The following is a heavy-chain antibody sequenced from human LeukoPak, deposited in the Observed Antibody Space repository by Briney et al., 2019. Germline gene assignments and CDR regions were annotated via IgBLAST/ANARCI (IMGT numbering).Heavy chain of an antibody. CDR3: ARGRYFDWLSPDGFDI. J-gene: IGHJ3*02. D-gene: IGHD3-9*01. Sequence: PGGSPRLSCTASGFTFSTYSLNWVRQAPGKGLEWASSISSSSSYIYYADSVKGRFTISRDNAKNSLYLQMNSLRAEDTAVYFCARGRYFDWLSPDGFDIWGQGTMVTVSS. V-gene: IGHV3-21*01. CDR2: ISSSSSYI. CDR1: GFTFSTYS.